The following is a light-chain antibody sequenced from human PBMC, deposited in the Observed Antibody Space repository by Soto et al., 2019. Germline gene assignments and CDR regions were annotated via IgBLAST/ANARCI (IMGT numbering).Light chain of an antibody. CDR2: DVS. V-gene: IGLV2-14*03. CDR3: SSYTSSSTLHV. CDR1: SSDVGGYNY. J-gene: IGLJ1*01. Sequence: QSALTQPASVSGSPGQSITISCTGTSSDVGGYNYVSWYQQHPGKAPKLMIYDVSNRPSGVSNRFSGSKSGNTASLTISGLQAEDEADYYCSSYTSSSTLHVFGTGTKVTGL.